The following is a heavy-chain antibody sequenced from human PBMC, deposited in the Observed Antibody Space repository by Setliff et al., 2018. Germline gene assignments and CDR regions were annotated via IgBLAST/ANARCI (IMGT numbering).Heavy chain of an antibody. CDR1: GRTFSDYY. J-gene: IGHJ5*02. Sequence: SETLSLTCSAYGRTFSDYYWTWIRQPPGKGLEWIGEINHSGTTNYNPSLKSRVTISVDTSKNQFSLRMSSVTAADAAVYYCARGRNVAARLLDTWGQGSRVTVSS. V-gene: IGHV4-34*01. CDR3: ARGRNVAARLLDT. CDR2: INHSGTT. D-gene: IGHD6-6*01.